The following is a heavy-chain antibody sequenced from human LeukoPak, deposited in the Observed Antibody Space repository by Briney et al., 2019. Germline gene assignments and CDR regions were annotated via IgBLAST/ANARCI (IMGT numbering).Heavy chain of an antibody. V-gene: IGHV3-66*01. Sequence: GGSLRLSCAASGFTVSSNYMSWVRQAPGKGLEWVSVIYSGGSTYYADSVKGRFTISRDNSKNTLYLQINSLRAEDTAVYYCARGRDFWSGYYDYFDYWGQGTLVTVSS. CDR3: ARGRDFWSGYYDYFDY. CDR1: GFTVSSNY. J-gene: IGHJ4*02. D-gene: IGHD3-3*01. CDR2: IYSGGST.